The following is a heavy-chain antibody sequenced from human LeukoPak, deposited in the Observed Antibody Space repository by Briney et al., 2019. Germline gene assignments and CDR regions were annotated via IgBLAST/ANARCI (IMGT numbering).Heavy chain of an antibody. Sequence: GGSLRLSCAASGFTFNSYDMQWVRQSPGKGLEWVTFIRYDGSDKYYVDSVEGRFTISRDNSKNTLYLQMNRLRAEDTAVYYCATSVTGYSSRSYYWGPGTLVTVSP. CDR2: IRYDGSDK. CDR3: ATSVTGYSSRSYY. CDR1: GFTFNSYD. V-gene: IGHV3-30*02. D-gene: IGHD6-19*01. J-gene: IGHJ4*02.